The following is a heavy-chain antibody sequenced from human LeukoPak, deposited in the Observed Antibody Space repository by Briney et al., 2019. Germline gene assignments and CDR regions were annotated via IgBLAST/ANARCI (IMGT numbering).Heavy chain of an antibody. D-gene: IGHD6-19*01. CDR2: ISAYNGNT. CDR3: ARDRGSGWFVY. Sequence: GASVKVSCKASGGTFSSYAISWVRQAPGQGLEWMGWISAYNGNTNYAQNLQGRVTMTTDTSTTTAYMELRSLRSDDTAVYYCARDRGSGWFVYWGQGTLVTVSS. V-gene: IGHV1-18*01. CDR1: GGTFSSYA. J-gene: IGHJ4*02.